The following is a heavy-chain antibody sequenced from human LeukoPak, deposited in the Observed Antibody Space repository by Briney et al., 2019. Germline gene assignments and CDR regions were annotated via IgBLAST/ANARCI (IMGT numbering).Heavy chain of an antibody. CDR2: IYYSGST. J-gene: IGHJ4*02. D-gene: IGHD3-22*01. Sequence: PSETLSLTCAVYGGSFSGYYWSWIRQPPGKGLEWIGYIYYSGSTTYNPSLKSRVTISVDTSKNQFSLKLSSVTAADTAVYYCARATWLPVGLYYYDSSGYYYYFDYWGQGTLVTVSS. CDR3: ARATWLPVGLYYYDSSGYYYYFDY. V-gene: IGHV4-59*01. CDR1: GGSFSGYY.